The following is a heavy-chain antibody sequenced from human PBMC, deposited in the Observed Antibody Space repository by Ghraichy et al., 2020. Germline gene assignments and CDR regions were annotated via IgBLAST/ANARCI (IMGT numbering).Heavy chain of an antibody. D-gene: IGHD3-10*01. CDR1: GFTFSSYA. V-gene: IGHV3-33*06. CDR3: VKEGLYYGSGIDKRGYFDY. CDR2: IYYDGINK. Sequence: GGSLRLSCAASGFTFSSYAMQWVRQAPGKGLEWVAVIYYDGINKYYADSVKGRFTISRDNSKNTMYLQMNSLGAEDTSVYYCVKEGLYYGSGIDKRGYFDYWGQGTLVTVSS. J-gene: IGHJ4*02.